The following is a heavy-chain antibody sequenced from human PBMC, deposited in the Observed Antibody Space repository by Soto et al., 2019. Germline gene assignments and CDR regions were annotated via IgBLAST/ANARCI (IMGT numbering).Heavy chain of an antibody. Sequence: SETLSLTCTVSGGSISSGDYYWSWIRQPPGKGLEWIGYIYYSGSTYYNPSLKSRVTISVDTSKNQFSLKLSSVTAADTAVYYCARYYYDSSGYRAKRADNWFDPWGQGTLVTVSS. CDR2: IYYSGST. J-gene: IGHJ5*02. CDR3: ARYYYDSSGYRAKRADNWFDP. V-gene: IGHV4-30-4*01. D-gene: IGHD3-22*01. CDR1: GGSISSGDYY.